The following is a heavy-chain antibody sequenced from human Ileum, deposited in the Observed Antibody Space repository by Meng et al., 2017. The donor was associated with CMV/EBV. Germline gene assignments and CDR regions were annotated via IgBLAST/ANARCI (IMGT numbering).Heavy chain of an antibody. CDR3: VKEDISYGYKYVMDD. CDR1: GFTFGTYT. Sequence: GGSLRLSCAASGFTFGTYTMNWVRLAPGKGLEWVSSISAGSTYIHYAESVKGRFTISRDNAKNSLYLQMNSLSIEDTAVYYCVKEDISYGYKYVMDDWGQGTPVTVSS. D-gene: IGHD5-24*01. J-gene: IGHJ4*02. CDR2: ISAGSTYI. V-gene: IGHV3-21*01.